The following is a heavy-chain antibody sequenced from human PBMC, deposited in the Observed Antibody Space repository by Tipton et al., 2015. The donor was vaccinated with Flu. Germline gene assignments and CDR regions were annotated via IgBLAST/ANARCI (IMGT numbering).Heavy chain of an antibody. CDR1: GYTFTSYG. J-gene: IGHJ6*02. Sequence: QLVQSGAEVKKPGASVKVSCKASGYTFTSYGISWVRQAPGQGLEWMGWISAYNGNTNYAQKLQGRVTMTTDTSTSTAYMELRSLRSDDTAVYYCARGNCSGGSCYIGEDYYYGMDVWGQGTTVTVSS. V-gene: IGHV1-18*01. CDR3: ARGNCSGGSCYIGEDYYYGMDV. CDR2: ISAYNGNT. D-gene: IGHD2-15*01.